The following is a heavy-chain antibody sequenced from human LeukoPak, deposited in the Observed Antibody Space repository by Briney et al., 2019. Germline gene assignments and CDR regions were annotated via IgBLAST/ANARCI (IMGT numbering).Heavy chain of an antibody. V-gene: IGHV4-38-2*02. CDR2: IYTSGST. CDR3: ARDQGDTASFYYFDY. D-gene: IGHD2/OR15-2a*01. Sequence: SETLSLTCTVSGYSISSGYYWAWIRQPPGKGLEWIGRIYTSGSTNYNPSLKSRVTMSVDTSKNQFSLKLSSVTAADTAVYYCARDQGDTASFYYFDYWGQGTLVTVSS. J-gene: IGHJ4*02. CDR1: GYSISSGYY.